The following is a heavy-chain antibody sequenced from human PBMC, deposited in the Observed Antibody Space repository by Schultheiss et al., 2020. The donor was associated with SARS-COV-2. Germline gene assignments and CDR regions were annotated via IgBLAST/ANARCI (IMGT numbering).Heavy chain of an antibody. CDR1: GGSISSGGYY. V-gene: IGHV4-39*07. CDR3: AAAPSIPGIWSGYYPFDY. J-gene: IGHJ4*02. D-gene: IGHD3-3*01. Sequence: SETLSLTCTVSGGSISSGGYYWSWIRQPPGKGLEWIGEINHSGSTNYNPSLKSRVTISVDTSKNQFSLKLSSVTAADTAVYYCAAAPSIPGIWSGYYPFDYWGQGTLVTVSS. CDR2: INHSGST.